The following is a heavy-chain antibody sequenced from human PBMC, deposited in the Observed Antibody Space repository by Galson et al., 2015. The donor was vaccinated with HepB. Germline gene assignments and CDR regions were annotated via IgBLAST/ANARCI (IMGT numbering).Heavy chain of an antibody. J-gene: IGHJ6*02. V-gene: IGHV3-48*01. D-gene: IGHD2/OR15-2a*01. CDR3: ARNPASYDYYNMDV. CDR2: ISSGGTK. CDR1: GLSFTSHS. Sequence: SLRLSCAASGLSFTSHSMNWVRQAPGKGLEWVTYISSGGTKYYADSVKGRFTISRDNVKKSMYLHMSSLRVEDTAVYYCARNPASYDYYNMDVWGQGTTVTVSS.